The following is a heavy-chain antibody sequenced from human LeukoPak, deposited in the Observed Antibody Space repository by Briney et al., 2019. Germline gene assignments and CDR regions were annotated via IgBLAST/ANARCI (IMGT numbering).Heavy chain of an antibody. V-gene: IGHV5-10-1*01. CDR1: GYSFTSYW. D-gene: IGHD6-19*01. Sequence: GESLKISCKGSGYSFTSYWISWVRLMPGKGLEWMGRIDPSDSYTNYSPSFQGHVTISADKSISTAYLQWCSLKASDTAMYYCARHRSPPTIAVAGTYYYYGMDVWGKGTTVTVSS. CDR3: ARHRSPPTIAVAGTYYYYGMDV. CDR2: IDPSDSYT. J-gene: IGHJ6*04.